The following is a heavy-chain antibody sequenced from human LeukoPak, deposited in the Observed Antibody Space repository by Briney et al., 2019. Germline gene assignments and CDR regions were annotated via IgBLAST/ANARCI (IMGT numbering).Heavy chain of an antibody. J-gene: IGHJ4*02. CDR2: ISGSGGST. V-gene: IGHV3-23*01. Sequence: PGGSLRLSCAASGFTFSSYAMSWVRQAPGKGLEWVSGISGSGGSTNYADSVKGRFTISRDNSKNTLYLQMNSLRAEDTAVYYCASLRGYSYGYPVDYWGQGTLVTVSS. CDR1: GFTFSSYA. CDR3: ASLRGYSYGYPVDY. D-gene: IGHD5-18*01.